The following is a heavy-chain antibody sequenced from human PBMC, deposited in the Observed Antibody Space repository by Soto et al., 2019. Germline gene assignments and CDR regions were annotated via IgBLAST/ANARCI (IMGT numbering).Heavy chain of an antibody. D-gene: IGHD3-3*01. V-gene: IGHV3-23*01. Sequence: VGPNRLSCAASEVNIGDYAMSCVRQDPGKGLEWVSAISGSGGSTYYADSVKGRFTISRDNSKNTLYLQMNSLRAEDTAVYYCAKRDSITIFGVVNYYGMDVWGQGTTVTVSS. CDR1: EVNIGDYA. J-gene: IGHJ6*02. CDR3: AKRDSITIFGVVNYYGMDV. CDR2: ISGSGGST.